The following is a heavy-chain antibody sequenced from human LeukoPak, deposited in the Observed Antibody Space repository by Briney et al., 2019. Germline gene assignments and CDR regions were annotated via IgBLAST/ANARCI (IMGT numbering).Heavy chain of an antibody. CDR3: ARVRSGSYNLFDY. D-gene: IGHD1-26*01. V-gene: IGHV1-2*02. CDR2: INPNSGGT. Sequence: ASVKVSCKASGYTFTGYYMHWVRQAPGQGLEWMGWINPNSGGTNYAQKFQGRVTMTRDTSISIAYMELSRLRSDDTAVYYCARVRSGSYNLFDYWGQGTLVTVSS. CDR1: GYTFTGYY. J-gene: IGHJ4*02.